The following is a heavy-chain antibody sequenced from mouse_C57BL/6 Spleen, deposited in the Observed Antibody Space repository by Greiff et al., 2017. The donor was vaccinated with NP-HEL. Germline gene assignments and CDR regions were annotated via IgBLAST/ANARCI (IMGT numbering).Heavy chain of an antibody. CDR1: GFTFSSYA. Sequence: EVQRVESGGGLVKPGGSLKLSCAASGFTFSSYAMSWVRQTPEKRLEWVATISDGGSYTYYPDNVKGRFTISRDNAKNNLYLQMSHLKSEATSMYYCSSPSTVVDAMDYWGQGTSVTVSS. V-gene: IGHV5-4*01. CDR3: SSPSTVVDAMDY. D-gene: IGHD1-1*01. J-gene: IGHJ4*01. CDR2: ISDGGSYT.